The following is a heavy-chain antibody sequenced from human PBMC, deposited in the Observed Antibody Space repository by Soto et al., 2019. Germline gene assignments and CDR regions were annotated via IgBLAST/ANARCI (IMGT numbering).Heavy chain of an antibody. CDR2: IYYSGTT. CDR3: ARREIQGPIDY. Sequence: SETLSLTCAVSGYSISSSNWWGWIRQPPGKGLEWIGYIYYSGTTYYNPSLKSRVTMSVDTSKNQFSLKLTSVTAVDTAVYHCARREIQGPIDYWGQGTLVTVS. D-gene: IGHD1-26*01. CDR1: GYSISSSNW. J-gene: IGHJ4*02. V-gene: IGHV4-28*01.